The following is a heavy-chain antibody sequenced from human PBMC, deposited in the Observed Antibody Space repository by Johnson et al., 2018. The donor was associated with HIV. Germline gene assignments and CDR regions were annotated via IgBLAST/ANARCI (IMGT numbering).Heavy chain of an antibody. CDR1: GFTLSTYW. Sequence: QVQLVESGGGLVKPGGSLRLSCAASGFTLSTYWMSWVRQAPGKGLEWVAVISYDGSNKYYVDSVKGRFTISRDKSKNTLYLQMNSLRAEDTAVYYCAKDGAMAFDIWGQGTLVTVSS. CDR3: AKDGAMAFDI. J-gene: IGHJ3*02. V-gene: IGHV3-30*18. CDR2: ISYDGSNK. D-gene: IGHD2-2*01.